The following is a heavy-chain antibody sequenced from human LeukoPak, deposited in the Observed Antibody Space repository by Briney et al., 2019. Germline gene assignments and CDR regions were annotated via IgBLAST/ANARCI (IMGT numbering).Heavy chain of an antibody. D-gene: IGHD1-26*01. Sequence: SETLSLTCTVSGYSISSGYYWGWIRQPPGKGLEWIGSIYHSGSTYYNPSLKSRVTISVDTSKNQFSLKLSSVTAADTAVYYCARLVGATHFDYRGQGTLVTVSS. CDR1: GYSISSGYY. V-gene: IGHV4-38-2*02. CDR2: IYHSGST. CDR3: ARLVGATHFDY. J-gene: IGHJ4*02.